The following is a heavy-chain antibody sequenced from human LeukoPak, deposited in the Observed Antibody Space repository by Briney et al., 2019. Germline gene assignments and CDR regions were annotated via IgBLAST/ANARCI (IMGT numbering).Heavy chain of an antibody. CDR1: GGSFSGYY. V-gene: IGHV4-34*01. CDR3: ARVAGSVAAAGRNDYYYYYMDV. D-gene: IGHD6-13*01. CDR2: INPSGST. Sequence: SETLSLTCAVYGGSFSGYYWSWIRQPPGKGLEWIGEINPSGSTNYNPSLKSRVTILVDTSKNQFSLKLSSVTAADTAVYYCARVAGSVAAAGRNDYYYYYMDVWGKGTTVTVSS. J-gene: IGHJ6*03.